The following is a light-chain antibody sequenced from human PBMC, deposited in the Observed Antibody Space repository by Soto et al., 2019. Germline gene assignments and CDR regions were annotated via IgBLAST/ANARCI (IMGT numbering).Light chain of an antibody. CDR2: GAF. CDR3: QQYNNWPPWT. CDR1: QSVSSN. Sequence: EIVMTQSPATLSVSPGARATLSCRASQSVSSNLAWYQQKPGQAPRLLIYGAFTRATGIPARFSGSGSGTEFTLTISSLQSEDFAVYYCQQYNNWPPWTFGQGTKVDIK. J-gene: IGKJ1*01. V-gene: IGKV3-15*01.